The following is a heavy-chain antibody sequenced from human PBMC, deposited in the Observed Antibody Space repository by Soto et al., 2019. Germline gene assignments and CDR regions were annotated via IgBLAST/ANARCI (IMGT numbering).Heavy chain of an antibody. CDR1: GFTFSSYW. Sequence: EVQLVESGGGLVQPGGSLRLSCAASGFTFSSYWMSWVRQAPGKGLEWVANIKQDGSEKYYVDSVKGRFTISRDNAKNSLYLQMTSLRAEDTAVYYCARSPDYYDSSGYQYYFDYWGQGTLVTVSS. CDR2: IKQDGSEK. J-gene: IGHJ4*02. D-gene: IGHD3-22*01. CDR3: ARSPDYYDSSGYQYYFDY. V-gene: IGHV3-7*01.